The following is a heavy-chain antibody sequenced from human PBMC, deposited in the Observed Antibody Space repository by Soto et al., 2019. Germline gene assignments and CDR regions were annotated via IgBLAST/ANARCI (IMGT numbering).Heavy chain of an antibody. Sequence: SQTLSLPFALSADSVSSSSTAWNLIRQSPSRGLEWLGRTYYRSKWYNDYAVSVKSRITINPDTSKNQFSLQLNAVSPEDTAVYYCTRGTAAAGYNYWGQGTLVTVS. CDR1: ADSVSSSSTA. V-gene: IGHV6-1*01. J-gene: IGHJ4*02. D-gene: IGHD6-13*01. CDR3: TRGTAAAGYNY. CDR2: TYYRSKWYN.